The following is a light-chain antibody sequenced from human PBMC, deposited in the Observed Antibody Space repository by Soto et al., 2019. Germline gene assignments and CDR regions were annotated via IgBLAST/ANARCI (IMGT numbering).Light chain of an antibody. CDR3: CSYAGSSTFKVV. CDR2: DVS. V-gene: IGLV2-23*02. J-gene: IGLJ2*01. Sequence: QSALTQPASVSGSPGQSITISCTGTSSDVGSYNLVSWYQQHPGKAPKLMIYDVSKRPSGVSNRFSGSKSGNTASLTISGLQAEDEAEYYCCSYAGSSTFKVVFGGGTKLTVL. CDR1: SSDVGSYNL.